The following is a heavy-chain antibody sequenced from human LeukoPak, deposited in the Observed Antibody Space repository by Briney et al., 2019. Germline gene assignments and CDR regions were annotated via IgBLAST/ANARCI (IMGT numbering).Heavy chain of an antibody. CDR2: ISANGGGT. Sequence: GGSLRLSCAASGFSFSDYVMTWVRQAPGKGLEWVSSISANGGGTYYADSVKGRFTISRDNSKNTLFLQMNSLRAEDSAVYYCATDREGDPSCYYLVGGQGTLITVSS. CDR1: GFSFSDYV. CDR3: ATDREGDPSCYYLV. V-gene: IGHV3-23*01. J-gene: IGHJ4*02. D-gene: IGHD3-22*01.